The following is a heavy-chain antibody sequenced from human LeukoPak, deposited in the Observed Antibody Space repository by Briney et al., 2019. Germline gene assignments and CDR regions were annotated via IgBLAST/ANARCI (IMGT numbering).Heavy chain of an antibody. CDR3: AKALRADYMSFDI. Sequence: GGSLRLSCAASGFTFSTYAMSWVRQAPGPGLEWVSDISGSGGSTYSADSVKGRFTISRDNSKNTLYLQINSLRAEDTAVYHCAKALRADYMSFDIWGQGTMVTLSS. CDR1: GFTFSTYA. J-gene: IGHJ3*02. CDR2: ISGSGGST. V-gene: IGHV3-23*01. D-gene: IGHD4/OR15-4a*01.